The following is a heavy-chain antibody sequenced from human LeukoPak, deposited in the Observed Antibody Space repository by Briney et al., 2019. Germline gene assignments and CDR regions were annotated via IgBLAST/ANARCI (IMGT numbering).Heavy chain of an antibody. CDR3: ARDCGYSSSDAFDI. J-gene: IGHJ3*02. CDR1: GGTFSSYA. CDR2: IIPIFGTA. D-gene: IGHD6-6*01. Sequence: SVKVSCKASGGTFSSYAISWVRQAPGQGLEWMGGIIPIFGTANYAQKFQGRVTITTDESTSTAYMELSSLRSEDTAVYYCARDCGYSSSDAFDIWGQGTMVTVSS. V-gene: IGHV1-69*05.